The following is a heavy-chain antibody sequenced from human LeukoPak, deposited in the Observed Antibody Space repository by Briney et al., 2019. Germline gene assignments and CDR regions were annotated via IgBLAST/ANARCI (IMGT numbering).Heavy chain of an antibody. CDR3: AKDRQGYSYGYDYFDY. CDR2: ISSSSSYI. Sequence: GGSLRLSCAASGFTFSSYSMNWVRQAPGKGLEWVSSISSSSSYIYYADSLKGRFTISRDNAKNSLYLQMNSLRAEDTAVYYCAKDRQGYSYGYDYFDYWGQGTLVTVSS. CDR1: GFTFSSYS. J-gene: IGHJ4*02. D-gene: IGHD5-18*01. V-gene: IGHV3-21*01.